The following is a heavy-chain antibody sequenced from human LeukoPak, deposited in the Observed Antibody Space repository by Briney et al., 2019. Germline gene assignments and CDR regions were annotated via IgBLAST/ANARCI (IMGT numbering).Heavy chain of an antibody. CDR1: GFTFSSYA. D-gene: IGHD3-10*01. CDR3: AKDGGSGILY. CDR2: ISASGNPM. V-gene: IGHV3-48*03. Sequence: PGGSLRLSCTASGFTFSSYAMNWVRQAPGKGPEWISYISASGNPMFYADSVKGRFTISRDNAKNSLYLQMNSLRAEDTAIYYCAKDGGSGILYWGQGTLVTVSS. J-gene: IGHJ4*02.